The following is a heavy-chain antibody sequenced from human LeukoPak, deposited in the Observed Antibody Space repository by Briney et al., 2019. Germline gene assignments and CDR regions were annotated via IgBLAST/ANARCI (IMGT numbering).Heavy chain of an antibody. CDR1: GGSFSGYY. CDR3: ARLSSSSSDY. V-gene: IGHV4-34*01. J-gene: IGHJ4*02. Sequence: SETLSLTCAVYGGSFSGYYWSWIRQPPGKGLEWIGEINHSGSTNYNPSLKSRVTISVDTSKNQFSLKLSSVTAADTAVYYCARLSSSSSDYWGQGTLVTVSS. D-gene: IGHD6-6*01. CDR2: INHSGST.